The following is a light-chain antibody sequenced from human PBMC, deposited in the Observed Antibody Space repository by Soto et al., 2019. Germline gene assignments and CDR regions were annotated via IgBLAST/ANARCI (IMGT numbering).Light chain of an antibody. Sequence: EIVLTQYTATLSSFPDDRVTLSCRASQYINTRLAWYQHRPGQAPRLLIYHTSIRAAGIPARFSASGSGTDFTLNISDVQPEDIALYYCHQRQSWPRTVGQGTNVDSK. CDR2: HTS. J-gene: IGKJ1*01. V-gene: IGKV3-11*01. CDR1: QYINTR. CDR3: HQRQSWPRT.